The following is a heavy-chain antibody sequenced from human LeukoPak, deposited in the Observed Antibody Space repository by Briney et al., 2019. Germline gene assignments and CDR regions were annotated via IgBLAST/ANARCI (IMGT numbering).Heavy chain of an antibody. CDR2: ISGSGGST. D-gene: IGHD6-13*01. CDR1: GFTFSSYA. CDR3: ARDFSRYSSSWFFDY. V-gene: IGHV3-23*01. J-gene: IGHJ4*02. Sequence: PGGSLRLSCAASGFTFSSYAMSWVRQAPGKGLEWVSAISGSGGSTYYADSVKGRFTISRDNAKNTLYLQMNSLRAEDTAVYYCARDFSRYSSSWFFDYWGQGTLVTVSS.